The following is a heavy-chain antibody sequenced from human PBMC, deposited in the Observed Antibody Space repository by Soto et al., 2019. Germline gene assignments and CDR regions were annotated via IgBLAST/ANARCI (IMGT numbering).Heavy chain of an antibody. J-gene: IGHJ4*02. Sequence: GGSLRLSCAASGFNFSSYSMNWVRQAPGKGLEWVSSISSSSSYIYYADSVKGRFTISRDNAKNSLYLQMNSLRAEDTAVYYCARASLTYYYDSSGYYDYWGQGTLVTVSS. CDR2: ISSSSSYI. D-gene: IGHD3-22*01. CDR1: GFNFSSYS. CDR3: ARASLTYYYDSSGYYDY. V-gene: IGHV3-21*01.